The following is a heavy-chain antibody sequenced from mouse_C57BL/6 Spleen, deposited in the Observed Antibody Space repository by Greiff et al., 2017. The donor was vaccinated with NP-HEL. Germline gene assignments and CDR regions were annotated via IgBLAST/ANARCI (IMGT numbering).Heavy chain of an antibody. J-gene: IGHJ3*01. D-gene: IGHD1-1*01. CDR3: ADYYGSKGFAY. V-gene: IGHV1-64*01. Sequence: QVQLQQPGAELVKPGASVKLSCKASGYTFTSYWMHWVKQRPGQGLEWIGMIHPNSGSTNYNEKFKSKATLTVDKSSSTAYMQLCRLTSEDSAVYYCADYYGSKGFAYWGQGTLVTVSA. CDR1: GYTFTSYW. CDR2: IHPNSGST.